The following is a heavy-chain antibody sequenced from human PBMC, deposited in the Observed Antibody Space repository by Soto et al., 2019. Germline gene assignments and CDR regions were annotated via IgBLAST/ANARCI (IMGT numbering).Heavy chain of an antibody. CDR3: GRGGRAGAVDI. V-gene: IGHV3-7*03. J-gene: IGHJ3*02. CDR2: IKEDGSEK. CDR1: GFTFSNYY. Sequence: EMQLVESGGGLVQPGGSLRLSCAASGFTFSNYYMTWVRQAPGKGLEWVANIKEDGSEKYYVDTVKGRFTISRDNAENSLDLQMNSLSAEDTAVYYCGRGGRAGAVDIWGQGTMVTVSS.